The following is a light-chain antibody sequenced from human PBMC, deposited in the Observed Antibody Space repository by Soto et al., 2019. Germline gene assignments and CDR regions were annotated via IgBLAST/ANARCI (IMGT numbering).Light chain of an antibody. CDR3: QQYSTYMWT. CDR1: QSISNW. Sequence: DIQMTQSPSTLSASVGDRVTITCRASQSISNWLAWYQQKPGKAPNLLIYDASSLESGVPSRFSGSGSGTKFTLTFCCLQPDDFATYYCQQYSTYMWTFGQGTKV. J-gene: IGKJ1*01. CDR2: DAS. V-gene: IGKV1-5*01.